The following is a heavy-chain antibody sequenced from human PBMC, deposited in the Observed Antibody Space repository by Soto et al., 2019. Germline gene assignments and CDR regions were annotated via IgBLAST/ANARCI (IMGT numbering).Heavy chain of an antibody. CDR3: AKAPWPTGDYYYYGMDV. J-gene: IGHJ6*02. D-gene: IGHD7-27*01. Sequence: GGSLRLSCAASGFTFSSYWMSWVRHAPGKGLEWVSGISWNSGSIGYADSVKGRFTISRDNAKNSLYLQMNSLRAEDTALYYCAKAPWPTGDYYYYGMDVWGQGTTVTVSS. CDR2: ISWNSGSI. V-gene: IGHV3-9*01. CDR1: GFTFSSYW.